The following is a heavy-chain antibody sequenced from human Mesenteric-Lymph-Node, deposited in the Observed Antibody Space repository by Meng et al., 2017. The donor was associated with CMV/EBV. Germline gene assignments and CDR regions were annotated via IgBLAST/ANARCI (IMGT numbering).Heavy chain of an antibody. CDR1: GYSFTDYY. J-gene: IGHJ6*02. Sequence: ASVKVSCKASGYSFTDYYIHWVRQAPGQGLEWMGWINPYSGGTKYSQKFQGRVTLTRDTSISTAYMEQTRLRSDDAAVYYCARESGSETDYYYYYAMDVWGQGTAVTVSS. D-gene: IGHD1-26*01. V-gene: IGHV1-2*02. CDR3: ARESGSETDYYYYYAMDV. CDR2: INPYSGGT.